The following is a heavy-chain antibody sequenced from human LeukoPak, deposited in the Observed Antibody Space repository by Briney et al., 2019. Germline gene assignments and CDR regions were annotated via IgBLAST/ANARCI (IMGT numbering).Heavy chain of an antibody. CDR1: GFTFSSYW. J-gene: IGHJ4*02. V-gene: IGHV3-7*01. CDR2: IKQDGSEK. D-gene: IGHD3-22*01. CDR3: ARDDYREYDTLDY. Sequence: GGSLRLSCAASGFTFSSYWMSWVRQAPGKGLEWVANIKQDGSEKYYVDSVKGRFTISRDNAKNSLYLQMNSLRAEDTAVYYCARDDYREYDTLDYWGQGTLVTVSS.